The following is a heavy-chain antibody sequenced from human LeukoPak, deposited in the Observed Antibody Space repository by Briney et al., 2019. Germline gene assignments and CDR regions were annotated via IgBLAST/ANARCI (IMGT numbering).Heavy chain of an antibody. Sequence: SETLSLTCTVSGGSISSYYWSWIRQPPGKRLEWIGHVQNGGSTNYNPSLKSRVTISVDTSKNQFSLKLSSVTAADTAVYYCARAGRIQLWKLWGQGTLVTVSS. D-gene: IGHD5-18*01. CDR2: VQNGGST. J-gene: IGHJ4*02. V-gene: IGHV4-59*01. CDR3: ARAGRIQLWKL. CDR1: GGSISSYY.